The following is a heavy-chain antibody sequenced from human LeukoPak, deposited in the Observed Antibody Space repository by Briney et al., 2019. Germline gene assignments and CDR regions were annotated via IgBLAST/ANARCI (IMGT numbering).Heavy chain of an antibody. D-gene: IGHD3-10*01. CDR3: ARYGSGSYPPYNWFDP. J-gene: IGHJ5*02. CDR2: IYSSGST. Sequence: PGGSLRLSCAASGFTFSSYGMSWIRQPAGKGLEWIGRIYSSGSTNYNPSLKSRVTMSVDTSKNQFSLKLSSVTAADTAVYYCARYGSGSYPPYNWFDPWGQGTLVTVSS. CDR1: GFTFSSYG. V-gene: IGHV4-59*10.